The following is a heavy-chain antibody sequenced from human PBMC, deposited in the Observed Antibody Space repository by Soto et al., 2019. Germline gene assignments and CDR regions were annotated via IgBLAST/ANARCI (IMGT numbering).Heavy chain of an antibody. Sequence: QVQLVQSGAEVKKPGSSVKVSCKASGGTFTSYAISWVRQAPGQGLDWRGGIIPSFGTENYAQKFQGRVTITADESTSTAYMELSSLRSEDTAVYYCARVKAYNWNHQYSLDYWGQGTLVTVSS. V-gene: IGHV1-69*01. J-gene: IGHJ4*02. D-gene: IGHD1-20*01. CDR2: IIPSFGTE. CDR1: GGTFTSYA. CDR3: ARVKAYNWNHQYSLDY.